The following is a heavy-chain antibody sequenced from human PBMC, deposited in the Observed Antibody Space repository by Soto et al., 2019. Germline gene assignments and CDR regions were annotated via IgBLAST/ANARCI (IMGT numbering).Heavy chain of an antibody. CDR1: GFAFNTYS. CDR2: INEDSTYI. V-gene: IGHV3-21*02. Sequence: EVQLVESGGGLVKPGGSLRLSCTACGFAFNTYSMNWVRQAPGKGLEWVSSINEDSTYIYYADSLRGRITISRDNAKDSLFLQMNSLRPDDTALYYCVRDLGRYFRSGYMDLWGDGATVTVSS. D-gene: IGHD3-9*01. CDR3: VRDLGRYFRSGYMDL. J-gene: IGHJ6*03.